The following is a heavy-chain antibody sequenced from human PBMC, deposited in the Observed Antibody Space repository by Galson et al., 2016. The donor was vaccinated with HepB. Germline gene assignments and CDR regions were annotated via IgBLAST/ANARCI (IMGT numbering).Heavy chain of an antibody. V-gene: IGHV3-7*01. J-gene: IGHJ4*02. D-gene: IGHD3-10*01. Sequence: SLRLSCAASGFTFNAHWMNWVRQAPGKGLEWVANIRGDGIVSYYAEFVRGRFTISRDNAKNSLYLQMNGLRVDETAVYYCSREMTGSYFDWGQGTLVTVSS. CDR3: SREMTGSYFD. CDR2: IRGDGIVS. CDR1: GFTFNAHW.